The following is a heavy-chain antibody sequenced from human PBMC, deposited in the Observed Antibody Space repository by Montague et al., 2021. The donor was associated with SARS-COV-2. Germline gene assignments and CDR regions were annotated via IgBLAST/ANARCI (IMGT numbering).Heavy chain of an antibody. J-gene: IGHJ6*02. Sequence: SETLSLTCALSGGSFSNYYWSWIRQPPGKGLEWIGEVNHSGSTNYNPSLKSRVTISVDTSKNQFSLKLSSVTAADTAVYYCARVRYYGSGTSLGMDVWGQGTTVTVSS. V-gene: IGHV4-34*01. CDR3: ARVRYYGSGTSLGMDV. CDR1: GGSFSNYY. D-gene: IGHD3-10*01. CDR2: VNHSGST.